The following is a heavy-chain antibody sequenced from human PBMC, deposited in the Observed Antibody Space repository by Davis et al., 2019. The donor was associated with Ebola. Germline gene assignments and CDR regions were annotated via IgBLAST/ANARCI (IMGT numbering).Heavy chain of an antibody. Sequence: AASVKVSGKASGYTFTSYGISWVRQAPGQGLEWMGWISAYNGNTNYAQKLQGRVTMTTDTSTSTAYMELRSLRSEDTAVYYCARGRYYYYYGMDVWGQGTTVTVSS. CDR1: GYTFTSYG. CDR3: ARGRYYYYYGMDV. V-gene: IGHV1-18*01. J-gene: IGHJ6*02. CDR2: ISAYNGNT.